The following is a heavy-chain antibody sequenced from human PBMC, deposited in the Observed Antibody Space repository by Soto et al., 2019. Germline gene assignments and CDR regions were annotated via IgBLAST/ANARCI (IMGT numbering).Heavy chain of an antibody. Sequence: ASVKVSCKTSGYTFTRNGISWVRQAPGQGLEWMGWISPNSGNTKYAQKLQGRVIMTTDTSTSTAYMELRSLRSDDTAVYYCVKDRDSNSWPSRDVWGPGTTVTVS. D-gene: IGHD3-22*01. J-gene: IGHJ6*02. CDR1: GYTFTRNG. CDR3: VKDRDSNSWPSRDV. CDR2: ISPNSGNT. V-gene: IGHV1-18*01.